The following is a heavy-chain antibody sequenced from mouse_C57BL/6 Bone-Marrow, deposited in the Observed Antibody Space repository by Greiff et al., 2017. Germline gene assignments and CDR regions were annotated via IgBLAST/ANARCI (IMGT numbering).Heavy chain of an antibody. D-gene: IGHD1-1*01. CDR1: GFTFSSYA. CDR3: ERDSRTVVAMDD. J-gene: IGHJ4*01. CDR2: ISDGGSYT. V-gene: IGHV5-4*01. Sequence: EVKLMESGGGLVKPGGSLKLSCAASGFTFSSYAMSWVRQTPEKRLEWVATISDGGSYTDNPDNVKGRFTISRDNAKNNLYLQMSQLKSEDTAMYYCERDSRTVVAMDDWGQGTSVTVSS.